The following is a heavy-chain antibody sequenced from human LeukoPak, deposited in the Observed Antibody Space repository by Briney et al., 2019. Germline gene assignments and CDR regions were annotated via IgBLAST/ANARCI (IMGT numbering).Heavy chain of an antibody. Sequence: GRSLRLSRAASGFTFSSYGMHWVRQAPGKGLEWVAVISYDGSNKYYADSVKGRFTISRDNSKNTLYLQMNSLRAEDTAVYYCAKDTGWELPESDYYYYYGMDVWGQGTTVTVSS. CDR2: ISYDGSNK. D-gene: IGHD1-26*01. V-gene: IGHV3-30*18. CDR3: AKDTGWELPESDYYYYYGMDV. J-gene: IGHJ6*02. CDR1: GFTFSSYG.